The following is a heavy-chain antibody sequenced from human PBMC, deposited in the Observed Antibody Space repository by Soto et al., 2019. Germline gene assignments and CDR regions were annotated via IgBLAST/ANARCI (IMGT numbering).Heavy chain of an antibody. D-gene: IGHD2-21*02. CDR1: GYTFTNFY. J-gene: IGHJ4*02. Sequence: QVQLVQSGAEVKKPGASVKVSCKASGYTFTNFYVHWVRQAPGQGLEWMGRINPSGGSTSYAQRSQGRVTMTRDTSTSTVYMQLRSLRSEDTAVYFCARGGSVVVVTDGFGYWGQGTLVTVSS. CDR3: ARGGSVVVVTDGFGY. V-gene: IGHV1-46*03. CDR2: INPSGGST.